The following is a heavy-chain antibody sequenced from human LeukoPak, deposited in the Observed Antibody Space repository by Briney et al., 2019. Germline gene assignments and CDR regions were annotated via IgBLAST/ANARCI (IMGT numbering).Heavy chain of an antibody. Sequence: GGSLRLSCAASGFTVSSNYMSWVRQAPGKGLEWVSAISGSGGSTYYADSVKGRFTISRDNSKNTLYLQMNSLRAEDTAVYYCANNDCGGNPFGYWGQGTLVTVSS. CDR3: ANNDCGGNPFGY. V-gene: IGHV3-23*01. D-gene: IGHD4-23*01. CDR2: ISGSGGST. J-gene: IGHJ4*02. CDR1: GFTVSSNY.